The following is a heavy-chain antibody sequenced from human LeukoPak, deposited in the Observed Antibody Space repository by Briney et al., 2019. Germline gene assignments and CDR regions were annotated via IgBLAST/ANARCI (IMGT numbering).Heavy chain of an antibody. J-gene: IGHJ4*02. CDR2: ISAFNGNT. V-gene: IGHV1-18*01. D-gene: IGHD6-19*01. CDR1: GYTFAAYG. Sequence: ALVKVSCKTSGYTFAAYGISWVRQAPGQGLEWMGWISAFNGNTNYAQKLQGRVTMTTDTSTSTAYMELRSLRSDDTAVYYCARDPSMPGSGWYPNAYFDYWGQGTLVTVSS. CDR3: ARDPSMPGSGWYPNAYFDY.